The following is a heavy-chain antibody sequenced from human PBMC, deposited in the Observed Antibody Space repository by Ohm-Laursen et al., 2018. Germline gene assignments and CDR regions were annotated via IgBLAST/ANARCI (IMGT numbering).Heavy chain of an antibody. D-gene: IGHD4-23*01. V-gene: IGHV1-69*06. Sequence: GASVKVSCKASGGTFSSYAISWVRQAPGQGLEWMGGIIPIFGTANYAQKFQGRVTITADKSTSTAYMELSSLRSEDTAVYYCASLQTTVVTPRDYYGMDVWGQGTTVTVSS. J-gene: IGHJ6*02. CDR3: ASLQTTVVTPRDYYGMDV. CDR1: GGTFSSYA. CDR2: IIPIFGTA.